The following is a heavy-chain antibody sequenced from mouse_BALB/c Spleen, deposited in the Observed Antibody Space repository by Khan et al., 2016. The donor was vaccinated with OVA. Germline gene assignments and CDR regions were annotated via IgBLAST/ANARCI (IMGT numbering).Heavy chain of an antibody. CDR1: GYTFTNYV. Sequence: VQLQQPGPELVEPGASVKMSCKASGYTFTNYVMHWVKQKPGQGLEWIGYINPYNAGTRYNEKFKGKATLTSDISSTTAYMELSSLTSEDSAVYYCAREAASWDFPFPYWGQGTLVTVSA. V-gene: IGHV1S136*01. J-gene: IGHJ3*01. CDR2: INPYNAGT. CDR3: AREAASWDFPFPY. D-gene: IGHD4-1*01.